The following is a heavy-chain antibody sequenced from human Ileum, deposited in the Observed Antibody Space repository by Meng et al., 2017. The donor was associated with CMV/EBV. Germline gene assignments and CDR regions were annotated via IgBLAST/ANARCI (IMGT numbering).Heavy chain of an antibody. CDR1: GASITNDDYY. D-gene: IGHD5-12*01. Sequence: QVQLQESGPGLVKPSQTLSLTCTVSGASITNDDYYWSWIRQPPGKGLEWIGYIYYNGITYYNPSLKSRIAILVDTSKSQFSLIVSSVTAADTAVYYCAKYSGPSRWFDPWGQGTLVTVPQ. CDR3: AKYSGPSRWFDP. CDR2: IYYNGIT. J-gene: IGHJ5*02. V-gene: IGHV4-30-4*01.